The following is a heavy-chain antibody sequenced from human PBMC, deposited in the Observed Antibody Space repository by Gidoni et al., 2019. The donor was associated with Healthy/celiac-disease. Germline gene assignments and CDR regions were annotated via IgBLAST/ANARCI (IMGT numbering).Heavy chain of an antibody. Sequence: QVQLQESGPGLAKPSETLSLTCTVSGGPISSYYWSWIRQPPGKGLEWIGYIYYSGSTNYNPSLKSRVTISVDTSKNQFSLKLSSVTAADTAVYYFARAGVGVDSSGYYYNDAFDIWGQGTMVTVSS. CDR2: IYYSGST. CDR3: ARAGVGVDSSGYYYNDAFDI. D-gene: IGHD3-22*01. J-gene: IGHJ3*02. CDR1: GGPISSYY. V-gene: IGHV4-59*01.